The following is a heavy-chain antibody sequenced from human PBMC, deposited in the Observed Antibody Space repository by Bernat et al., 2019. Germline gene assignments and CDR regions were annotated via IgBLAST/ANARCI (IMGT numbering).Heavy chain of an antibody. Sequence: QVQMVESGGGVVQPGRSLRLSCAASGITFSSYGMHWVRQAPGKGLEWVAVISYDGTNKYYADSVKGRFTISRDNSKNTLYLQMNSLRAEDTAVYYCAKDQFDASNGYYADFDSWGQGTLVTVSS. V-gene: IGHV3-30*18. CDR2: ISYDGTNK. CDR3: AKDQFDASNGYYADFDS. D-gene: IGHD3-22*01. CDR1: GITFSSYG. J-gene: IGHJ4*02.